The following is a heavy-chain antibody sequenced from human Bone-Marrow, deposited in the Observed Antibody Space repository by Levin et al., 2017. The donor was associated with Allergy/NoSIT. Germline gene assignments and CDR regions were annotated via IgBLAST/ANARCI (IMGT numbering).Heavy chain of an antibody. CDR3: AREQQLDDWFDP. CDR1: GGTFGTFG. J-gene: IGHJ5*02. CDR2: ITPILGIT. D-gene: IGHD6-13*01. Sequence: KISCKASGGTFGTFGISWVRQAPGQGLEWMGGITPILGITNYAQKFQGRVTITADESTSTAYMELSSLRSEDTAVYYCAREQQLDDWFDPWGQGTLVTVSS. V-gene: IGHV1-69*01.